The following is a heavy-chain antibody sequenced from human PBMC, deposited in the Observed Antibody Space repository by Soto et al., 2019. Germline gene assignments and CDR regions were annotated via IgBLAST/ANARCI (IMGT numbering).Heavy chain of an antibody. Sequence: QVQLQQSGPGLVKPSQTLSLTCAISGDSVSSNSAAWNWIRQSPSRGLEWLGRTYYRSKWYNDYATSLNSRITINPDTYKNQFSLHLNSVTPEDTAVYYCARDMVLLSHYYYYGMDVWGQGTTFTVSS. CDR2: TYYRSKWYN. CDR3: ARDMVLLSHYYYYGMDV. J-gene: IGHJ6*02. CDR1: GDSVSSNSAA. V-gene: IGHV6-1*01. D-gene: IGHD2-21*01.